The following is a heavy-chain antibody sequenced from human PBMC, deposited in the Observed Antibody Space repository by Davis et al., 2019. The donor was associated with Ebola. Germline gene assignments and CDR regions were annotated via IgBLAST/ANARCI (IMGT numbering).Heavy chain of an antibody. Sequence: SETLSLTCTVSGGPISSHFWNWIRQSPGKGLEWIGYIYSTGSPNYSSSLKGRVAISVDSSKNQFSLTLRSVTAADTAVYYCARGEEYSTSSPIYFQSWGQGTLVRVSS. CDR2: IYSTGSP. V-gene: IGHV4-59*11. CDR1: GGPISSHF. J-gene: IGHJ5*02. CDR3: ARGEEYSTSSPIYFQS. D-gene: IGHD2/OR15-2a*01.